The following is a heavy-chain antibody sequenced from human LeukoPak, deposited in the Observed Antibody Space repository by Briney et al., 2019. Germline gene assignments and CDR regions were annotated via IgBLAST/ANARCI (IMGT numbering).Heavy chain of an antibody. J-gene: IGHJ4*02. CDR2: IYTSGST. CDR1: GGSISSGNYY. Sequence: PSQTLSLTCTVSGGSISSGNYYWSWIRQPAGKGLEWIGRIYTSGSTNYNPSLKSRVTISVDTSKNQFSLKLSSVTAADTAVYYCARDSLRSSWYPHYWGQGTLVTVSS. D-gene: IGHD6-13*01. CDR3: ARDSLRSSWYPHY. V-gene: IGHV4-61*02.